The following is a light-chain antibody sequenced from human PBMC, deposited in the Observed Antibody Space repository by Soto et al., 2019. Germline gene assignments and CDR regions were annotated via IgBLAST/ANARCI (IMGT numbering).Light chain of an antibody. J-gene: IGLJ1*01. CDR1: SIDVGGYDY. CDR3: CSYAGSPYV. Sequence: ALTQPRSVSGSPGQSVAISCTGTSIDVGGYDYVSWFQHHPGKAPKLMIYDVTKRPSGVPDRFSGSKSGNTASLTISGLQAEDEADYYCCSYAGSPYVFGTGTKVTVL. CDR2: DVT. V-gene: IGLV2-11*01.